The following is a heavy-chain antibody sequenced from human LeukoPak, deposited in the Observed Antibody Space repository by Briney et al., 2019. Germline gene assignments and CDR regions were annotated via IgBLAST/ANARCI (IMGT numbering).Heavy chain of an antibody. CDR1: GYTFSSYS. V-gene: IGHV3-21*01. CDR3: ARLRRNSDRSGYYYYYDY. D-gene: IGHD3-22*01. J-gene: IGHJ4*02. Sequence: PGGSQRLSCAASGYTFSSYSINWVRQAPGKGLEWVSSISVGSNYIYYADSVRGRFSISRDDARNSLYLQMDSLRGDDTAVYYCARLRRNSDRSGYYYYYDYWGQGTLVTVSS. CDR2: ISVGSNYI.